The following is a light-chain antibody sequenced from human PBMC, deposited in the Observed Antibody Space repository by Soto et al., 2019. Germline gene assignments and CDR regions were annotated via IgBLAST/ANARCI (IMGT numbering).Light chain of an antibody. CDR3: QQYGTSPPT. V-gene: IGKV3-20*01. J-gene: IGKJ1*01. Sequence: EVVLTQSPGTLSLSPGERATLSCRASQSVSSSDLARYQQKPGQAPRLLISGASSRATGIPDRFSGSGSGTDFTLTISSLEPEDFAVFYCQQYGTSPPTFGQGTKVDIK. CDR2: GAS. CDR1: QSVSSSD.